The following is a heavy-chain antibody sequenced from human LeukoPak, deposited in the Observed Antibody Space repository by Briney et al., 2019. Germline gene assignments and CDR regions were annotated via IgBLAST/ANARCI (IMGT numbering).Heavy chain of an antibody. CDR3: AREVAYGMDV. Sequence: SETLSLTCTVSGGSISSYYWSWIRQPPGKGLEWIGYIYYSGSTNYNPSLKSRVTISVDTSKNQFSLKLSSVTAADTAVYYCAREVAYGMDVWGQGTMVTVSS. D-gene: IGHD2-15*01. J-gene: IGHJ6*02. CDR1: GGSISSYY. CDR2: IYYSGST. V-gene: IGHV4-59*01.